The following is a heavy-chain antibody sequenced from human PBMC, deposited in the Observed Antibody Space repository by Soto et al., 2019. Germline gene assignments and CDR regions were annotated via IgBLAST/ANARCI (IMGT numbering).Heavy chain of an antibody. Sequence: QLQLQESGPGLVKPSETLSLTCTVSGGSISSSSYYWGWIRQPPGKGLEWIGSIYYSGSTYYNPSLKSRVTISVDTSKNQFSQKLSSVTAADTAVYYCARQSSSGWYLWFDPWGQGTLVTVSS. CDR1: GGSISSSSYY. CDR3: ARQSSSGWYLWFDP. V-gene: IGHV4-39*01. J-gene: IGHJ5*02. D-gene: IGHD6-19*01. CDR2: IYYSGST.